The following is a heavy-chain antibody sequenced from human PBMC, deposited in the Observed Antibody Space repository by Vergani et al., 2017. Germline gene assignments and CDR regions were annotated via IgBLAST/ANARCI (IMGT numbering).Heavy chain of an antibody. D-gene: IGHD2-15*01. V-gene: IGHV1-46*01. CDR1: GYTFTSYY. J-gene: IGHJ6*02. CDR3: ARVPLRYCSGGSCHNYYYGMDV. CDR2: INPSGGST. Sequence: QVQLVQSGAEVKKPGASVKVSCKASGYTFTSYYMHWVRQAPGQGLEWMGIINPSGGSTSYAQKFQGRVTMTRDTSTSTVYMELSSLRSEDTAVYYCARVPLRYCSGGSCHNYYYGMDVWGQGP.